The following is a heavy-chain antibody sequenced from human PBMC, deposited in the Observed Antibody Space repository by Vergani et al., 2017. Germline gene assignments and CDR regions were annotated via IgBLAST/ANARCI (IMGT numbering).Heavy chain of an antibody. Sequence: QVQLVQSGAEVKKPGASVKVSCKASGYTFTSYAMHWVRQAPGQRLEWMGWINAGNGNTKYSQKFQGRVTITRDTSASTAYMELSSLRSEDTAVYYCARDLVDYDYVWGSYRYTGFDYWGQGTLVTVSS. CDR2: INAGNGNT. CDR1: GYTFTSYA. CDR3: ARDLVDYDYVWGSYRYTGFDY. J-gene: IGHJ4*02. D-gene: IGHD3-16*02. V-gene: IGHV1-3*01.